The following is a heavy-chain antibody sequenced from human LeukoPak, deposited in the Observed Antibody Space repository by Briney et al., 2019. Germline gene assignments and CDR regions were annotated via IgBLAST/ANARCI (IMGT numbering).Heavy chain of an antibody. V-gene: IGHV5-51*01. CDR3: ARFGIRGCISNTKCYTSFFYYGMDV. Sequence: PGESLQISCKGSGYIFLDYWIGWVRPMPGKGPELMELIFPHDSDIKYSPSFQGQVTISVDKSISSAYVQRGSLKASVTAMYYCARFGIRGCISNTKCYTSFFYYGMDVWGQGTTVTVSS. D-gene: IGHD2-2*02. CDR1: GYIFLDYW. CDR2: IFPHDSDI. J-gene: IGHJ6*02.